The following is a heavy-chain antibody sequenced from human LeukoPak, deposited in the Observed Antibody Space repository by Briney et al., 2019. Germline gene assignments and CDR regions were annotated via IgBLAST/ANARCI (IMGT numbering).Heavy chain of an antibody. CDR2: INPNSGGT. Sequence: ASVKVSCKASGYTFTDYYIHWVRQAPGQGLEWMGWINPNSGGTNYAQKFQGRVTMTRDTSISTAYMELSRLRSDDTAVYYCARAESSGWYAPGDYWGQGTLVTVSS. CDR1: GYTFTDYY. D-gene: IGHD6-19*01. V-gene: IGHV1-2*02. J-gene: IGHJ4*02. CDR3: ARAESSGWYAPGDY.